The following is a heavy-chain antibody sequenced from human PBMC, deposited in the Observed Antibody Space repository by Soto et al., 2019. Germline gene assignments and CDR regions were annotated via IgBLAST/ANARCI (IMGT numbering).Heavy chain of an antibody. D-gene: IGHD6-19*01. CDR3: ARWWKLLSRGWYIAFVI. V-gene: IGHV1-46*01. CDR2: INPSGGST. Sequence: ASVKVSCKASGYTFTSYYMPWVRQAPGQGLEWMGIINPSGGSTSYAQKFQGRVTMTRDTSTSTVYMELSSLRYEDTAVDYCARWWKLLSRGWYIAFVIWVQRTMVTV. J-gene: IGHJ3*02. CDR1: GYTFTSYY.